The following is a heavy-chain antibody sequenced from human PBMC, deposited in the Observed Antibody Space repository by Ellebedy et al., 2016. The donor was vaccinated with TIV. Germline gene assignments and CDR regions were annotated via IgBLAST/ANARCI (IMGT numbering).Heavy chain of an antibody. CDR3: AKSKGDRYYFYQYGMDV. CDR1: GFTFSSYS. Sequence: GESLKISXAASGFTFSSYSMNWVRQAPGKGLEWVSVVSGSGGSTYYSDSVKGRFSVSRDNSKNTIHLQMNSLRVEDTATYYCAKSKGDRYYFYQYGMDVWGQGTTVTVS. CDR2: VSGSGGST. V-gene: IGHV3-23*01. D-gene: IGHD2-21*02. J-gene: IGHJ6*02.